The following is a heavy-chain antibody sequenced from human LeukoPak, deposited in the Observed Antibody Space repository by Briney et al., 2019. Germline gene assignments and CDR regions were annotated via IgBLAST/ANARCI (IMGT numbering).Heavy chain of an antibody. J-gene: IGHJ4*02. CDR1: GGPISNYH. CDR2: VYYSGST. V-gene: IGHV4-59*01. Sequence: KPSETLSLTCTVSGGPISNYHWSWIRQPPGKGLEWIGYVYYSGSTNYNPSLKSRVTISVDTSKNQFSLRLSSVTAADTAVYYCARSPRGGTKTYFDYWGQGTLVTVSP. D-gene: IGHD1-14*01. CDR3: ARSPRGGTKTYFDY.